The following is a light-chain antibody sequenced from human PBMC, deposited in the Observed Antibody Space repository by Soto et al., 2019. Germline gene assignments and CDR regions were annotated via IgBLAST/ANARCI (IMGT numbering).Light chain of an antibody. Sequence: QLVLTQSPSASASLGASVKLTCTLSSGHSNYAIAWHQQQPNKGPRFLMKLNTDGRHTQGDGIPDRFSGSSSGAERYLTIARLQSEDEADYYCQSWDTGVLVFGGGTKLTVL. CDR2: LNTDGRH. CDR3: QSWDTGVLV. V-gene: IGLV4-69*02. CDR1: SGHSNYA. J-gene: IGLJ3*02.